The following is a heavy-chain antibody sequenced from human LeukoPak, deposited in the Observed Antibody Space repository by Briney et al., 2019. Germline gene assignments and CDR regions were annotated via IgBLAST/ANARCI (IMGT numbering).Heavy chain of an antibody. CDR3: AKPATYYDILTGYDY. CDR2: ISGSGGRT. Sequence: GGSLRLSCAASGFTFSSYAMSWVRQAPGKGLEWVLAISGSGGRTDYADSVKGRFTISRDNSKNSLYLQMISLRAEDTALYYCAKPATYYDILTGYDYWGQGTLVTVSS. V-gene: IGHV3-23*01. J-gene: IGHJ4*02. CDR1: GFTFSSYA. D-gene: IGHD3-9*01.